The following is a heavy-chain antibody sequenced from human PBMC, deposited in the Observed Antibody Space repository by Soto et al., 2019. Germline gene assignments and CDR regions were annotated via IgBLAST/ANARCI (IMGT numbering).Heavy chain of an antibody. Sequence: WGSLRLSCAASGFTFSSYAMSWVRQAPGKGLEWVSAISGSGSSTDYTDSVKGRFTISRDNSKNTVHLQMNSLRVEDTAVYYCAKHSYPSWGQGTMVTVSS. CDR2: ISGSGSST. CDR3: AKHSYPS. CDR1: GFTFSSYA. V-gene: IGHV3-23*01. J-gene: IGHJ3*01.